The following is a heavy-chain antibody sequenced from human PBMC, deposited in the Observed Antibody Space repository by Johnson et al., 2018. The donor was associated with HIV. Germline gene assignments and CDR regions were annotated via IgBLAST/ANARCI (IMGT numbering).Heavy chain of an antibody. V-gene: IGHV3-30*02. CDR3: AKESKWESRTPHDFDI. CDR1: GFTFSSYW. Sequence: QVHLVESGGGLVQPGGSLRLSCAASGFTFSSYWMSWVRQAPGKGLEWVAFIRYDGSNKYYVDSVKGRFTISRDNSKNTLYLQMKSLRAEDTAVYYCAKESKWESRTPHDFDIWGQGTMVTVSS. J-gene: IGHJ3*02. CDR2: IRYDGSNK. D-gene: IGHD1-26*01.